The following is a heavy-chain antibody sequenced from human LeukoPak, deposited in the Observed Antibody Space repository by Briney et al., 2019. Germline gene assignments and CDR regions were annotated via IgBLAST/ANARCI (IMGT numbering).Heavy chain of an antibody. CDR3: ARVRMSLAARPPGH. J-gene: IGHJ4*02. V-gene: IGHV3-21*01. D-gene: IGHD6-6*01. Sequence: GESLKISCAASGFTFSSYSMNWVRQAPGKGLEWVSSISSSSSYIYYADSVKGRFTISRDNAKNSLYLQMNSLRAEVTAVYYCARVRMSLAARPPGHWGQGTLVTVSS. CDR1: GFTFSSYS. CDR2: ISSSSSYI.